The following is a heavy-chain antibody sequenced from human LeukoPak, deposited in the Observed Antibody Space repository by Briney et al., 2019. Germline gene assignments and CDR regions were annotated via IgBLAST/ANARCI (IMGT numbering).Heavy chain of an antibody. D-gene: IGHD3-3*01. Sequence: GGSLRLSCAASGFTFGSFEMNWVRQAPGKGLEWVSYITGSASTIYYADSVKGRFTISRDNAKNSLYLQMNSLRAEDTAVYYRARSFFGVDIFDYWGQGTLVTVSS. CDR2: ITGSASTI. CDR3: ARSFFGVDIFDY. J-gene: IGHJ4*02. V-gene: IGHV3-48*03. CDR1: GFTFGSFE.